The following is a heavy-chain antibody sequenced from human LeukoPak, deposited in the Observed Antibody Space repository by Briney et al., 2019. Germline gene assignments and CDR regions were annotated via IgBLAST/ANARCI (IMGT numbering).Heavy chain of an antibody. D-gene: IGHD3-10*01. CDR3: AKDYYGDDH. CDR2: ISTNGGII. V-gene: IGHV3-48*03. Sequence: GGSLRLSCAASGFTFSDHEMTWVRQAPGKGLEWVSYISTNGGIIYYADSVKGRFTISRDNAKNSLYLQMNSLRAEDTAVYFCAKDYYGDDHWGQGTLVTVSS. J-gene: IGHJ4*02. CDR1: GFTFSDHE.